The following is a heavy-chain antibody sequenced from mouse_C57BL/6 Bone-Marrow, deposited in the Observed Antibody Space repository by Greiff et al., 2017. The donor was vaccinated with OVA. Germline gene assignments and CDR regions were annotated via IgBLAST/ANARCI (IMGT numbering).Heavy chain of an antibody. V-gene: IGHV7-1*01. CDR1: GFTFSDFY. Sequence: EVKVVESGGGLVQSGRSLRLSCATSGFTFSDFYMEWVRQAPGKGLEWIAASRNKANDYTTEYSASVKGRFIVSRDTSQSILYLQMNALRAEDTAIYYCASDAGYYLDYWGQGTTLTVSS. J-gene: IGHJ2*01. CDR3: ASDAGYYLDY. CDR2: SRNKANDYTT.